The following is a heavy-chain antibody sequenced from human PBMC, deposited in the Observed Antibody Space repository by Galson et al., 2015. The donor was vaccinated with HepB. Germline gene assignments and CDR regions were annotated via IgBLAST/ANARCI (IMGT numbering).Heavy chain of an antibody. CDR2: TYYRSKWYK. CDR1: GDSVSSHSAA. V-gene: IGHV6-1*01. Sequence: CAISGDSVSSHSAAWNWIRQSPSRGLEWLGRTYYRSKWYKNYADSVKSRISINADTTKNQFFLQLHSVTPEDTAMYYCARGGSGFTVFRFDPWGQGTLVTVSS. J-gene: IGHJ5*02. D-gene: IGHD4-17*01. CDR3: ARGGSGFTVFRFDP.